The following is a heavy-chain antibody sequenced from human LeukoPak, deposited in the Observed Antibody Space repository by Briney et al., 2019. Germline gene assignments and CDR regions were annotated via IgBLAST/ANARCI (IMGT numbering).Heavy chain of an antibody. Sequence: SETLSLTCAVYGESFSSYYWSWIRQPPGKGLEWIGEINHSGNTNYNPSLKSRVTISVDTSKNQFSLRLSSVTAADTAVYYCARDRTDATNYYYYGMDVWGQGTTVTVSS. CDR2: INHSGNT. J-gene: IGHJ6*02. CDR1: GESFSSYY. V-gene: IGHV4-34*01. CDR3: ARDRTDATNYYYYGMDV.